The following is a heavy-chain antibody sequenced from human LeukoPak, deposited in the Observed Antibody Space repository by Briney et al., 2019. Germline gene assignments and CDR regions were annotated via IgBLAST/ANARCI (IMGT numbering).Heavy chain of an antibody. J-gene: IGHJ6*02. CDR2: IYSGGSA. V-gene: IGHV3-53*01. D-gene: IGHD3-10*01. Sequence: GGSLRLSCAASGFTVSSSYMSWVRQAPGKGLEWVSVIYSGGSAYYADSVKGRFTISRDNSKNTLYLQMNSLSAEDTAVYYCARGQSYYYGSGSSRYYYYGMDVWGQGTTVTVSS. CDR3: ARGQSYYYGSGSSRYYYYGMDV. CDR1: GFTVSSSY.